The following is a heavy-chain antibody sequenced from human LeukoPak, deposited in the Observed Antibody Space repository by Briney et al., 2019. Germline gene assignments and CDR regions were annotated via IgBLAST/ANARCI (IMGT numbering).Heavy chain of an antibody. CDR2: ISGSSSAI. CDR1: GFTFSTYG. V-gene: IGHV3-48*01. Sequence: GGSLRLSCAASGFTFSTYGMNWVRQAPGKGLEWGSYISGSSSAIYYTDSVKGRFTISRDNAEKSVYLQMNGLRAEDTAVYYCATYSGYDRIFDPWGQGTLVTVSS. D-gene: IGHD5-12*01. CDR3: ATYSGYDRIFDP. J-gene: IGHJ5*02.